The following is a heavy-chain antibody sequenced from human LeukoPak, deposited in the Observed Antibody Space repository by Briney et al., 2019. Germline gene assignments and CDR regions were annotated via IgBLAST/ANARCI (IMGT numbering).Heavy chain of an antibody. CDR1: GYTFTSYG. V-gene: IGHV1-18*01. Sequence: ASVKVSCKASGYTFTSYGISWVRQAPGQGLEWMGWISAYNGNTNYAQKLQGRVTMTTDTSTSTAYMELRSLRSDDTAVYYCARDPIGYCSGGSCYRGHNRFDPWGQGTLVTVSS. D-gene: IGHD2-15*01. J-gene: IGHJ5*02. CDR3: ARDPIGYCSGGSCYRGHNRFDP. CDR2: ISAYNGNT.